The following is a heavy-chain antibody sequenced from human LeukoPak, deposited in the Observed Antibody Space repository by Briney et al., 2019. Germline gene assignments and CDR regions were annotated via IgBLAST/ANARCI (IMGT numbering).Heavy chain of an antibody. V-gene: IGHV4-34*01. Sequence: SETLSLTCAVYGGSFSGYYWSWIRQPPGRGLEWVGEINHSGSTNYNTSLKSRVTISVETSKNQFSLKLSSVTAADTAVYHCARGSTIAVAGIDYWGQRTLVTVSS. CDR2: INHSGST. CDR1: GGSFSGYY. J-gene: IGHJ4*02. D-gene: IGHD6-19*01. CDR3: ARGSTIAVAGIDY.